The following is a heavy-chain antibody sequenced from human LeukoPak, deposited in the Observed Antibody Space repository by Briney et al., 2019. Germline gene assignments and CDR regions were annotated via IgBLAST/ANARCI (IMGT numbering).Heavy chain of an antibody. J-gene: IGHJ4*02. V-gene: IGHV7-4-1*02. CDR2: INTNTGNP. D-gene: IGHD3-3*01. Sequence: GASVKVSCKASGYTFTSYAMNWVRQAPGQGLEWMGWINTNTGNPTYAQGFTGRFVFSLDTSVSTAYLQISSLKAEDTAVYYCAGFTRGLRFLEWLLDYWGQGTLVTVSS. CDR1: GYTFTSYA. CDR3: AGFTRGLRFLEWLLDY.